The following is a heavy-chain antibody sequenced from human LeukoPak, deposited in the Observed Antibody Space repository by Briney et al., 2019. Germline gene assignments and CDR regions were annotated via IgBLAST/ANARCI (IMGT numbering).Heavy chain of an antibody. CDR3: ANYLSGLQGY. J-gene: IGHJ4*02. D-gene: IGHD5-12*01. V-gene: IGHV3-23*01. CDR1: GFTFSSYA. CDR2: ISGSGGST. Sequence: GGSLRLSCAASGFTFSSYAMSWVRQAPGEGLEWVSAISGSGGSTYYADSVKGRFTISRDNSKNTLYLQMNNLRAEDTAVYYCANYLSGLQGYWGQGTLVTVSS.